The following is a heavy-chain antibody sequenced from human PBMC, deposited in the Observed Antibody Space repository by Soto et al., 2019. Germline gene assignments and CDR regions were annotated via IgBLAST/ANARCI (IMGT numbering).Heavy chain of an antibody. CDR1: GGSISSSSYY. D-gene: IGHD3-22*01. CDR2: IYYSGST. J-gene: IGHJ5*01. CDR3: ARQRLASCRYYDSSAPWFDF. Sequence: SETLSLTCTVSGGSISSSSYYWGWIRQPPGKGLEWIGSIYYSGSTYYNPSLKSRVTISVDTSKNQFSLKLSPVTAADTAVYYCARQRLASCRYYDSSAPWFDFWGQGTLVTVSS. V-gene: IGHV4-39*01.